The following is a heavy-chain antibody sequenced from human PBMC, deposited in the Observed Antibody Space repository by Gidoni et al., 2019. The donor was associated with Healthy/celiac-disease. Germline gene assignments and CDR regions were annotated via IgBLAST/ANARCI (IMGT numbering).Heavy chain of an antibody. CDR1: GGTFSSYP. CDR2: IIPICGTA. D-gene: IGHD2-15*01. Sequence: QVQLVQSGAEGKKPGSSVKVSCKASGGTFSSYPIRWVRQAPGQGLEWMGGIIPICGTANYEQKFQGRVTITADESTSTAYMELSSLRSEDTAVYYCVIGYCSGGSCKNYYYYGMDVWGQGTTVTVSS. V-gene: IGHV1-69*01. J-gene: IGHJ6*02. CDR3: VIGYCSGGSCKNYYYYGMDV.